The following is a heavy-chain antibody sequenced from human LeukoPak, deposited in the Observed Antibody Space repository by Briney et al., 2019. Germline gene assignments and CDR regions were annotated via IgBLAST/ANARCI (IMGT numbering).Heavy chain of an antibody. CDR2: IDVGSGNT. J-gene: IGHJ4*02. CDR1: GFTFSNSA. Sequence: SVKVSCKASGFTFSNSAVQWVRQARGQRLEWIGWIDVGSGNTNYAQKFQERVTITRDMSTSTACMELSSLRSEDTAVYYCTSDPTFYSGRYCFDYWGQGTLVTVSS. D-gene: IGHD1-26*01. CDR3: TSDPTFYSGRYCFDY. V-gene: IGHV1-58*01.